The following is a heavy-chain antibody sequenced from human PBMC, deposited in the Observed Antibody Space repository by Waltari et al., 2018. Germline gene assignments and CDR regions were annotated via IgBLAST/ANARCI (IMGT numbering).Heavy chain of an antibody. Sequence: EVQLVESGGGLIQPGGSLRLSCAASGFTVSSNYMSWVRQAPGKGLEWVSVIYSGGSTYYADSVKGRFTISRDNSNNTLYLQMNSLRAEDTAVYYCARDPDYGDYGRGYWGQGTLVTVSS. CDR1: GFTVSSNY. V-gene: IGHV3-53*01. D-gene: IGHD4-17*01. CDR3: ARDPDYGDYGRGY. CDR2: IYSGGST. J-gene: IGHJ4*02.